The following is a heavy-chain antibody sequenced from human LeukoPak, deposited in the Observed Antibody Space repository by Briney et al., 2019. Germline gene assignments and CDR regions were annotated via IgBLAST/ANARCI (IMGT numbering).Heavy chain of an antibody. CDR2: INHSGST. Sequence: KPSETLSLXCAVYGGSFSGYYWSWIRRPPGKGLEWIGEINHSGSTNYNPSLKSRVTISVDTSKNQFSLKLSSVTAADTAVYYCARGLTMVVTAWNFDYWGQGTLVTVSS. V-gene: IGHV4-34*01. CDR3: ARGLTMVVTAWNFDY. J-gene: IGHJ4*02. D-gene: IGHD4-23*01. CDR1: GGSFSGYY.